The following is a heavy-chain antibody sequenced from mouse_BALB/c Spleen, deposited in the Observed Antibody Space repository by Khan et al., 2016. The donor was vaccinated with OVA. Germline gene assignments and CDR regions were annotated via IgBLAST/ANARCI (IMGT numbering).Heavy chain of an antibody. CDR1: GYSITSDYA. V-gene: IGHV3-2*02. CDR3: ASELGRYYALDY. CDR2: ISYSGT. Sequence: EVQLQESGPGLVKPSQSLSLTCTVTGYSITSDYAWNWIRQFPGNKLEWMGYISYSGTTYNPSLKSRISITRDTSKDQFFLQLKSVTSEDTATYYCASELGRYYALDYWGQGTSVTVSS. D-gene: IGHD4-1*01. J-gene: IGHJ4*01.